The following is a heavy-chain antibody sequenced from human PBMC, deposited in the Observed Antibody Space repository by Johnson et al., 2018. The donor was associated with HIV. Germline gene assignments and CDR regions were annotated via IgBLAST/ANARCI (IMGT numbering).Heavy chain of an antibody. V-gene: IGHV3-30*03. Sequence: VQLVESGGGVVQPGRSLRLSCAASGFTFSSYGMHWVRQAPGKGLEWVAVISYDGSNKYYADSVKGRFTISRDNSKNTLYLQMNSLRAEDTAGYYCARQLGYYYDSSGYYAEPDDAFDIWGQGTMVTVSS. CDR1: GFTFSSYG. CDR2: ISYDGSNK. D-gene: IGHD3-22*01. J-gene: IGHJ3*02. CDR3: ARQLGYYYDSSGYYAEPDDAFDI.